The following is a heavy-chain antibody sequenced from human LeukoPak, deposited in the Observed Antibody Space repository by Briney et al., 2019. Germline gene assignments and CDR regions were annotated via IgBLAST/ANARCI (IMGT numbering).Heavy chain of an antibody. CDR1: GGSISSYY. CDR2: IYTSGST. CDR3: ARDLAYDSSGWPQYYYYYYMDV. J-gene: IGHJ6*03. V-gene: IGHV4-4*07. Sequence: SETLSLTCTVSGGSISSYYWSWIRQPAGKGLEWIGRIYTSGSTNYNPSLKSRVTMSVDTSKNQFSLKLSSVTAADTAVYYCARDLAYDSSGWPQYYYYYYMDVWGKGITVTVSS. D-gene: IGHD3-22*01.